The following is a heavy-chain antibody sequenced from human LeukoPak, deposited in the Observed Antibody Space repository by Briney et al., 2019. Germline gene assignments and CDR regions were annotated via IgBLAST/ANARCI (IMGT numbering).Heavy chain of an antibody. CDR2: IYYSGST. CDR1: GGSISSSSYY. J-gene: IGHJ4*02. CDR3: ARGHDYGGNSVGGYFDY. D-gene: IGHD4-23*01. V-gene: IGHV4-39*01. Sequence: PSETLSLTCTVSGGSISSSSYYWGWIRQPPRKGLEWIGSIYYSGSTYYNPSLKSRVTISVDTSKNQFSLKLSSVTAADTAVYYCARGHDYGGNSVGGYFDYWGQGTLVTVSS.